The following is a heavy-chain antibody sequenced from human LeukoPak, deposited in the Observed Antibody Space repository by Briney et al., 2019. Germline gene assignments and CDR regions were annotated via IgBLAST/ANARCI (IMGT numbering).Heavy chain of an antibody. CDR2: ISYDGSQK. Sequence: GGSLRLSCAVSGFTFSRYAMHWVRQAPGKGLDWVALISYDGSQKYFADSVKGRFTISRDNSKNTLYLQMNSLRAEDTAVYYCAKDRYPGYCSSTSCSRPRPIDYWGQGTLVTVSS. D-gene: IGHD2-2*01. J-gene: IGHJ4*02. CDR3: AKDRYPGYCSSTSCSRPRPIDY. V-gene: IGHV3-30*04. CDR1: GFTFSRYA.